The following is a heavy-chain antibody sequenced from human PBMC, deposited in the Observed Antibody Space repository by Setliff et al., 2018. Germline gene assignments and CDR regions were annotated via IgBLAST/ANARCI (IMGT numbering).Heavy chain of an antibody. CDR2: IRNDGSAT. CDR3: ARDGGLLQFLEWSRSYMDV. Sequence: GGSLRLSCVASGFSFSNYWMNWVRQAPGEGLVWVSRIRNDGSATKYADFVKGRFTIARDNSKNILYLQMNSLRADDTAIYYCARDGGLLQFLEWSRSYMDVWGKGTTVTVSS. V-gene: IGHV3-74*01. J-gene: IGHJ6*03. D-gene: IGHD3-3*01. CDR1: GFSFSNYW.